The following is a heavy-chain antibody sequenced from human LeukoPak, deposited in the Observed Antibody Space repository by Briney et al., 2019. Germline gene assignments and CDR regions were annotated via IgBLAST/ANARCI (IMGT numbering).Heavy chain of an antibody. Sequence: PSETLSLTCTGSGGSISSYYWGWIRQPPGKGLEWIGYIYYSGSTNYNPSLKSRVTISVDTSKNQFSLKLSSVTAADTAVYYCARRGYTYGYNYYYGMDVWGQGTTVTVSS. J-gene: IGHJ6*02. V-gene: IGHV4-59*08. D-gene: IGHD5-18*01. CDR2: IYYSGST. CDR3: ARRGYTYGYNYYYGMDV. CDR1: GGSISSYY.